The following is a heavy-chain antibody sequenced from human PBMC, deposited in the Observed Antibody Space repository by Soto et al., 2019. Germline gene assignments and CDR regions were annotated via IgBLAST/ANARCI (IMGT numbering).Heavy chain of an antibody. D-gene: IGHD6-19*01. CDR1: GFSLTSTAVG. CDR2: IYWDDDN. CDR3: AHGSGWLSDY. Sequence: QITLKESGPPLVKPTQTLTLTCSFSGFSLTSTAVGVNWIRQPPGKALEWLALIYWDDDNHFSPSLKSRLSVTKDTSKNQVVLTMTNMDPVDTATYYCAHGSGWLSDYWGQGILVTVSS. J-gene: IGHJ4*02. V-gene: IGHV2-5*02.